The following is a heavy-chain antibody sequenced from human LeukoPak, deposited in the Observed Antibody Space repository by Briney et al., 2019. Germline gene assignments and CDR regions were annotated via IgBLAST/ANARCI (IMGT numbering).Heavy chain of an antibody. CDR1: GFTFSNSG. CDR2: ISYDGSNK. CDR3: ARGRFNSGWFYFDY. Sequence: GGSLRLSCAASGFTFSNSGMHWVRQAPGKGLEWVAVISYDGSNKYHADSVKGRFTISRDNSKNTLYLQMNSLRAEDTAVYYCARGRFNSGWFYFDYWGQGTLVTVSS. D-gene: IGHD6-19*01. J-gene: IGHJ4*02. V-gene: IGHV3-30*19.